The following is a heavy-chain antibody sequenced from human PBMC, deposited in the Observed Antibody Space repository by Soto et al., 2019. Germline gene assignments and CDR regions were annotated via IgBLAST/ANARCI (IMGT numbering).Heavy chain of an antibody. Sequence: GASLRLSCVASGFTFSSYSMNWVRQAPGKGLEWVSSISSSSSYIYYADSVKGRFTISRDNAKNSLYLQMNSLRAEDTAVYYCARENWNYVPDYYYSYGMDVWGQGTTVTVSS. CDR1: GFTFSSYS. V-gene: IGHV3-21*01. J-gene: IGHJ6*02. CDR2: ISSSSSYI. CDR3: ARENWNYVPDYYYSYGMDV. D-gene: IGHD1-7*01.